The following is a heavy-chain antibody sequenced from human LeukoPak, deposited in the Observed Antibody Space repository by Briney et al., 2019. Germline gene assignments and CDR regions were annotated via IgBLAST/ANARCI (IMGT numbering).Heavy chain of an antibody. D-gene: IGHD3-9*01. CDR2: ISGSGGST. CDR3: ASGGSIRGILRYFDWSRPFDY. Sequence: GGSLRLSCAASGFTFSSYAMSWVRQAPGKGLEWVSAISGSGGSTYYADSVKGRFTISRDNSKNTLYLQMNSLRAEDTAVYYCASGGSIRGILRYFDWSRPFDYWGQGTLATVSS. J-gene: IGHJ4*02. V-gene: IGHV3-23*01. CDR1: GFTFSSYA.